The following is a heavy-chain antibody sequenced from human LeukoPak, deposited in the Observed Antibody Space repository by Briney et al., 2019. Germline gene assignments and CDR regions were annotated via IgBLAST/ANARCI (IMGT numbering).Heavy chain of an antibody. V-gene: IGHV5-51*01. J-gene: IGHJ3*02. D-gene: IGHD1-26*01. CDR1: GYSFTSYW. CDR3: ARPVRVGASSDAFDI. Sequence: GESLKISCKGSGYSFTSYWIGWVRQMPGKDLEWMGIIYPGDSDTRYNPSFQGQVTISADKSINTAYLQWSSLKASDTAMYYCARPVRVGASSDAFDIWGQGTMVTVSS. CDR2: IYPGDSDT.